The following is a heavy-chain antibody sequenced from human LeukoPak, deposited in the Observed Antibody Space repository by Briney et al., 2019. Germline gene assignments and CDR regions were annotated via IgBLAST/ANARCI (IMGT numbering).Heavy chain of an antibody. J-gene: IGHJ4*02. V-gene: IGHV3-23*01. CDR1: GFTFSNYG. D-gene: IGHD2-2*01. Sequence: GGSLRLSCAASGFTFSNYGMSWVRQAPGKGLEWVSAISGSGGSTYYADSVKGRFTFSGDNSKNTLFLQMNSLRAEDTAVYYCAHGAMYQLDYWGQGTLVTVSS. CDR3: AHGAMYQLDY. CDR2: ISGSGGST.